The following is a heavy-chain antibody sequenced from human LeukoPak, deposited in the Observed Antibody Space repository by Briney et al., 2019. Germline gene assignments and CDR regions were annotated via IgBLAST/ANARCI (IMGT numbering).Heavy chain of an antibody. Sequence: GEPLQTPCNDHGHSFTSHWIGWERQRPGKGLRSRGIIYPGDSDTRYSPSFQGQVTISADKSISTAYLQWSSLKASDTAMYYCARQGIAARPVDYWGQGTLVTVSS. V-gene: IGHV5-51*01. D-gene: IGHD6-6*01. J-gene: IGHJ4*02. CDR3: ARQGIAARPVDY. CDR1: GHSFTSHW. CDR2: IYPGDSDT.